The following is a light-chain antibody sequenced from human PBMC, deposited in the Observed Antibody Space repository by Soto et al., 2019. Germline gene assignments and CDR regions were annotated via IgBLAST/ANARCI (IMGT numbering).Light chain of an antibody. V-gene: IGKV3-15*01. CDR2: GAS. Sequence: EIVMTQSPSTLSVSAGERATLSWRASQSVSSNLAWYQQKPGQAPRLLIYGASTRATGIPARFSGSGYGTEFNLTISSLQPEDVAVYYCQQYYSTPPTFGQGTKVDIK. J-gene: IGKJ1*01. CDR1: QSVSSN. CDR3: QQYYSTPPT.